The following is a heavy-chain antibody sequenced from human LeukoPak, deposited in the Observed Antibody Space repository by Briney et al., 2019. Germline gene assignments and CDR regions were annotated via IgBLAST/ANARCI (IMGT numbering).Heavy chain of an antibody. CDR1: GFTFDDYG. Sequence: GGSLRLSCAASGFTFDDYGMSWVRQAPGKGLEWVSGINWNGGSTGYADSVKGRFTISRDNSKNTLYLQMNSLRAEDTAVYSCARDQGVGGTLGLCDYWGQGTLVTVSS. CDR3: ARDQGVGGTLGLCDY. J-gene: IGHJ4*02. V-gene: IGHV3-20*04. CDR2: INWNGGST. D-gene: IGHD1-26*01.